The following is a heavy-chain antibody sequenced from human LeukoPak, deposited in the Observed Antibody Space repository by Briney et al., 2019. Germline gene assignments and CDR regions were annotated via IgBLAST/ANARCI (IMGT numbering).Heavy chain of an antibody. CDR1: GITLSNYG. V-gene: IGHV3-23*01. CDR2: ISDTGGRT. CDR3: AKRGVVIRVILVGFHKEAYYFDS. J-gene: IGHJ4*02. D-gene: IGHD3-10*01. Sequence: GGSLRLSCAVSGITLSNYGMSWVRQAPGRGLEWVAGISDTGGRTNYADSVKGRFTISRDNPKNILYLQMDSLRAEDTAVYFCAKRGVVIRVILVGFHKEAYYFDSWGQGALVTVSS.